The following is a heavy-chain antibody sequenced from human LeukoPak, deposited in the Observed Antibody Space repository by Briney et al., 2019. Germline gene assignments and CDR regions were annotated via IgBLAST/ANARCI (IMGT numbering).Heavy chain of an antibody. J-gene: IGHJ3*02. V-gene: IGHV1-3*01. CDR1: GYTFTSYA. CDR2: INAGNGNT. CDR3: ARDHAPHYYDSSGYAFDI. Sequence: ASVKVSCKASGYTFTSYAMHWLRQAPGQRLEWMGWINAGNGNTKYSQKFQGRVTITRDTSASTAYMELSSLRSEDTAVYYCARDHAPHYYDSSGYAFDIWGQGTMVTVSS. D-gene: IGHD3-22*01.